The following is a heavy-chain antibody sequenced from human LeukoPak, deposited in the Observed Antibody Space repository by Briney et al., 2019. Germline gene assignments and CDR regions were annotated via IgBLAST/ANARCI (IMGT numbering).Heavy chain of an antibody. CDR2: ISAYNGNT. CDR3: ARYLVPDSSGYYYTRNAFDI. V-gene: IGHV1-18*01. Sequence: GASVKVSCKASGYTFTSYGISWVRQAPGQGLEWMGWISAYNGNTNYAQKLQGRVTMTTDTSTSTAYMELRSLRSDDTAVYYCARYLVPDSSGYYYTRNAFDIWGQGTMVTVSS. CDR1: GYTFTSYG. J-gene: IGHJ3*02. D-gene: IGHD3-22*01.